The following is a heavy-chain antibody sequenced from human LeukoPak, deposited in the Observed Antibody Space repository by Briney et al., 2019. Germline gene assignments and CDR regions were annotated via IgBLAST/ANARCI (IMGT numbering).Heavy chain of an antibody. CDR3: ARDNVGATLDY. D-gene: IGHD1-26*01. CDR1: GFALRSYG. Sequence: GRSLRLSCAASGFALRSYGMHWVRQAPGKGLEWVAITWYDGSKQYYADTVKGRFTISRDNSKNTLFLQMNSLRAEDTAVYYCARDNVGATLDYWGQGTLVTVSS. CDR2: TWYDGSKQ. V-gene: IGHV3-33*01. J-gene: IGHJ4*02.